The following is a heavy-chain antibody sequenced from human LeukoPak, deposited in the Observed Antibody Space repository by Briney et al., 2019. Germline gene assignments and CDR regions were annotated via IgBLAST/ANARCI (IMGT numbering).Heavy chain of an antibody. J-gene: IGHJ6*02. CDR1: GGSISSYY. CDR2: IYYSGST. CDR3: ARLDNYYGMDV. V-gene: IGHV4-59*08. Sequence: SETLSLTCTVSGGSISSYYWSWIRQPPGKGLEWIGYIYYSGSTNYNPSLKSRVTISVDTPKNQFSLKLSSVTAADTAVYYCARLDNYYGMDVWGQGTTVTVSS. D-gene: IGHD2-2*03.